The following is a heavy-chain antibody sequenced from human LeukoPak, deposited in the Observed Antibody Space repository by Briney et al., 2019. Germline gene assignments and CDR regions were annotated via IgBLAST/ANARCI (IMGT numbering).Heavy chain of an antibody. V-gene: IGHV4-61*01. D-gene: IGHD2-15*01. Sequence: SETLSLTCTVSGGSVSSGSYYWSWIRQPPGKGLEWIGYIYYSGSTNYNPSLKSRVTISVDTSNNQFSLKLSSVTAADTAVYYCARFHCSGGSCRGGWFDPWGQGTLVTVSS. J-gene: IGHJ5*02. CDR1: GGSVSSGSYY. CDR3: ARFHCSGGSCRGGWFDP. CDR2: IYYSGST.